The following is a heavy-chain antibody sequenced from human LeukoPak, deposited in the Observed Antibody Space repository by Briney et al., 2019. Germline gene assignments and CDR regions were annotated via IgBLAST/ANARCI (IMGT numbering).Heavy chain of an antibody. CDR3: ARNIEWEQWGFDY. D-gene: IGHD1-26*01. CDR2: IKQDGSEK. CDR1: GFTFSSYW. V-gene: IGHV3-7*01. J-gene: IGHJ4*02. Sequence: GGSLRLSCAASGFTFSSYWMSWVRQAPGKGLEWVANIKQDGSEKYYVDSVKGRFTISRDNAKNSLYLQMNSLRAEDTAVYYCARNIEWEQWGFDYWGQGTLVTVSS.